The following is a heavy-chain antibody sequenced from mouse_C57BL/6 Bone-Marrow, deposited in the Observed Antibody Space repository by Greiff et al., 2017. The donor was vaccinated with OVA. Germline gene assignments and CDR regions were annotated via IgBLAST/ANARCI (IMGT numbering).Heavy chain of an antibody. Sequence: EVMLVESGGGLVKPGGSLKLSCAASGFTFSDYGMHWVRQAPEKGLEWVAYISSGSSTIYYADTVKGRFTISRDNAKNTLFLQMTSLRSEDTAMYYCARPGYYGSTFDYWGQGTTLTVSS. V-gene: IGHV5-17*01. CDR2: ISSGSSTI. D-gene: IGHD1-1*01. J-gene: IGHJ2*01. CDR3: ARPGYYGSTFDY. CDR1: GFTFSDYG.